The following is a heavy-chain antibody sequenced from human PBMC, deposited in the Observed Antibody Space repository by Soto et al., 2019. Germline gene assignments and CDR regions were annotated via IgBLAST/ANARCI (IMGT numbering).Heavy chain of an antibody. V-gene: IGHV3-21*01. CDR2: ISSSSSYI. CDR3: ASTNSRSYYMDV. CDR1: GFTFSSYS. D-gene: IGHD6-13*01. Sequence: EVKLVESGGGLVKPGGSLRLSCAASGFTFSSYSMNWVRQAPGKGLEWVSSISSSSSYIYYADSVKGRFTISRDNAKNSLYLQMNSLRAVDTAVYYCASTNSRSYYMDVWGKGTTVTVSS. J-gene: IGHJ6*03.